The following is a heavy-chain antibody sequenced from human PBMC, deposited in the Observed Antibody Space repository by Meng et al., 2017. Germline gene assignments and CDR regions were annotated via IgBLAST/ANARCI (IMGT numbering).Heavy chain of an antibody. CDR2: IYHSGST. V-gene: IGHV4-38-2*02. Sequence: SETLSLTCTVSGYSISSGYYWGWIRQPPGKGLEWIGSIYHSGSTYYNPSLKSRVTISVDTSKNQFSLKLSSVTAADTAVYYCARDRVVRGLSYYYYGMDVWGQGTTVTVSS. D-gene: IGHD3-10*01. CDR1: GYSISSGYY. J-gene: IGHJ6*02. CDR3: ARDRVVRGLSYYYYGMDV.